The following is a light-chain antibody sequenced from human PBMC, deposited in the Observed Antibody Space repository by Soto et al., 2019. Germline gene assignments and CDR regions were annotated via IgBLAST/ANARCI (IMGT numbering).Light chain of an antibody. J-gene: IGKJ1*01. CDR1: QGISSY. V-gene: IGKV1-39*01. CDR2: AAS. Sequence: DIQMTQSPSSLSASVGDRVTITCRASQGISSYLNWYQQKPGKAPKLLIYAASSLQSGVPSRFSGSGSGTEFTLTISSLQPEDFATYYCQQSYSTPQGAFGQGTKVDIK. CDR3: QQSYSTPQGA.